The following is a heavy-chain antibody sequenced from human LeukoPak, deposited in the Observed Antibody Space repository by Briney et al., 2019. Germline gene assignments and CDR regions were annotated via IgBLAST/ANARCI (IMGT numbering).Heavy chain of an antibody. CDR3: ARGYCSSTSCYMDV. CDR1: GHTSTTYA. J-gene: IGHJ6*02. Sequence: ASVKVSCKASGHTSTTYAIHWVRQAPGQGLEWMGWVNAGNGNIKYSQKLQGRVTITGDTSASTAYMELSSLRSEDTAVYYCARGYCSSTSCYMDVWGQGTTVT. CDR2: VNAGNGNI. V-gene: IGHV1-3*01. D-gene: IGHD2-2*01.